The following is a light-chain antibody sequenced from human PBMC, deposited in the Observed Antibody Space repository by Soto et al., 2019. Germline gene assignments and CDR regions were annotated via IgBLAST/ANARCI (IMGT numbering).Light chain of an antibody. J-gene: IGKJ5*01. CDR3: QQYKNWPPIT. V-gene: IGKV3D-15*01. Sequence: EIVLTQSPGTLSLSPGERATLSCRASQSVSSYLAWYQQKPGQAPRLLIYDASNRATGIPARFSGSGSGTEFTLTISSLQSEDFAAYFCQQYKNWPPITFGQGTRLEIK. CDR2: DAS. CDR1: QSVSSY.